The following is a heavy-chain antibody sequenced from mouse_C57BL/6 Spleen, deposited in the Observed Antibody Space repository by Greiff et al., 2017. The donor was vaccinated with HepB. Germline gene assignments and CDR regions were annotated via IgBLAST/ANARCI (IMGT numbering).Heavy chain of an antibody. CDR3: ARKNYGNWYFDV. Sequence: DVHLVESGGGLVKPGGSLKLSCAASGFTFSDYGMHWVRQAPEKGLEWVAYISSGSSTIYYADTVKGRFTISRDNAKNTLFLQMTSLRSEDTAMYYCARKNYGNWYFDVWGTGTTVTVSS. V-gene: IGHV5-17*01. CDR1: GFTFSDYG. J-gene: IGHJ1*03. D-gene: IGHD2-1*01. CDR2: ISSGSSTI.